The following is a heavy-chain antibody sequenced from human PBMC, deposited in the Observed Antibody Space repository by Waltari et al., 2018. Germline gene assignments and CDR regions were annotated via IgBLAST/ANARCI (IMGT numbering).Heavy chain of an antibody. J-gene: IGHJ4*02. CDR2: ASTILGIG. Sequence: QVQLVQSGAGVKKPGSSVKVSCKASGGTFSSYAISWVRQAPGQGLEWMGGASTILGIGNYAQKFQGRVTITADKSTSTAYMELSSLRSDDTAVYYCSRDRRWLQERGLGYFDYWGQGTLVTVSS. CDR1: GGTFSSYA. V-gene: IGHV1-69*10. CDR3: SRDRRWLQERGLGYFDY. D-gene: IGHD1-26*01.